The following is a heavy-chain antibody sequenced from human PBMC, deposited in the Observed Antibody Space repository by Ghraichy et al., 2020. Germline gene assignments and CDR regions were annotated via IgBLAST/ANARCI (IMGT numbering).Heavy chain of an antibody. V-gene: IGHV4-39*01. D-gene: IGHD6-6*01. CDR1: GGSISSTSDY. Sequence: SETLSLTCSLSGGSISSTSDYWGWIRQPPGKGLEWIGSIYYSGSTYYKPSLKSRVTISVDTSKNQYSLKLSPVTAADTAVYYCARHEYSTSSFGYWGQGTLVTVTS. CDR3: ARHEYSTSSFGY. CDR2: IYYSGST. J-gene: IGHJ4*02.